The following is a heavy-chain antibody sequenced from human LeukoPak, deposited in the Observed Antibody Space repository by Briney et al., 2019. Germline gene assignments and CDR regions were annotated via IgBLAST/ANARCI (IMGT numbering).Heavy chain of an antibody. CDR1: GFTLRSYE. CDR3: ARDMTWGSGSYFDY. D-gene: IGHD3-10*01. CDR2: ISGSGSPT. Sequence: GGSLILSCAASGFTLRSYELYWVRQAPGKGLEWVSFISGSGSPTYYADSVRGRFTISRESAKNSLFLQMNSLRAEDTAVYYCARDMTWGSGSYFDYWGQGILVTVSS. J-gene: IGHJ4*02. V-gene: IGHV3-48*03.